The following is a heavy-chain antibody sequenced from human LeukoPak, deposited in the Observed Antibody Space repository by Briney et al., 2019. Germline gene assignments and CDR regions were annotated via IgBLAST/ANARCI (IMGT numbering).Heavy chain of an antibody. CDR3: ARDFGASDRSDGSCYSQTFDY. CDR2: INPSGGST. D-gene: IGHD2-15*01. CDR1: GYTFTSYY. J-gene: IGHJ4*02. V-gene: IGHV1-46*01. Sequence: ASVKVSCKASGYTFTSYYMHWVRQAPGQGLEWMGIINPSGGSTSYAQKFQGRVTMTRDTSTSTVYMELSSLRSEDTAVYYCARDFGASDRSDGSCYSQTFDYWGQGTLVTVSS.